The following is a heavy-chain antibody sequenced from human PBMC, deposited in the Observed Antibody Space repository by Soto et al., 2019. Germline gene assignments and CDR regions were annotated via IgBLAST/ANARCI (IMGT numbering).Heavy chain of an antibody. D-gene: IGHD1-26*01. J-gene: IGHJ6*02. Sequence: GGSLRLSCAASGFTFSDYYMSWIRQAPGKGLEWVSYISSSSSYTNYADSVKGRFTISRDNAKNSLYLQMNSLRAEDTAVYYCARVIPLGVGASPMDVWGQGTTVTVSS. V-gene: IGHV3-11*06. CDR1: GFTFSDYY. CDR2: ISSSSSYT. CDR3: ARVIPLGVGASPMDV.